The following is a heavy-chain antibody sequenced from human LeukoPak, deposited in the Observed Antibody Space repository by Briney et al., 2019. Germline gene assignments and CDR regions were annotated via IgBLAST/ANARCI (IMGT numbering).Heavy chain of an antibody. Sequence: GGSLRLSCAASGFTFSRFWMTWVRQAPGKGLEWVANIKEDGSDKYYVDSVRGRFTVSRDNAKNSLYLQMNSLRDEDTAVYYCARDRGYFVFDYWGQGTLVTVSS. V-gene: IGHV3-7*01. CDR3: ARDRGYFVFDY. CDR1: GFTFSRFW. CDR2: IKEDGSDK. J-gene: IGHJ4*02. D-gene: IGHD3-10*01.